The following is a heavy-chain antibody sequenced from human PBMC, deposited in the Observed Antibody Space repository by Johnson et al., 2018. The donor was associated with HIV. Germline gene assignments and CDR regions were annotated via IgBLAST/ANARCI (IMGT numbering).Heavy chain of an antibody. CDR2: ISSRGTTK. Sequence: QVKLVESGGGSVKPGGSLRLSCAASEFTFKDYYMNWIRQAPGKGLEWVSHISSRGTTKYYSDSVKGRFTISRDNAKKSLYLEMRDLRVDDTATYYCARESSPWGGDYAGYGLDIWGQGTRVAVSS. J-gene: IGHJ3*02. V-gene: IGHV3-11*04. D-gene: IGHD4-17*01. CDR3: ARESSPWGGDYAGYGLDI. CDR1: EFTFKDYY.